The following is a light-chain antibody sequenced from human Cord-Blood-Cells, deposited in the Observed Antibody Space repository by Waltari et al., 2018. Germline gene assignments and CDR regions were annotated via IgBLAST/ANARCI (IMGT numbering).Light chain of an antibody. CDR2: GDS. Sequence: SYVLTQPPSVSVVPRKTARITCGGNNICRKSVHWYRQRPGQTPVLGVYGDSDRPAGPPERFTDSNSGSAASVTTRRGEAGDGADYSFQVWDSRSDDWVLGGGTQLTVL. CDR1: NICRKS. J-gene: IGLJ3*02. CDR3: QVWDSRSDDWV. V-gene: IGLV3-21*03.